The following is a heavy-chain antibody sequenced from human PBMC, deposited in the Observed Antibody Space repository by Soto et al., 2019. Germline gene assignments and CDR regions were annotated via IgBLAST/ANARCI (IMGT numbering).Heavy chain of an antibody. CDR2: INGDGSKI. CDR3: AREATPVVTPWVFDY. CDR1: GFSFRSFS. D-gene: IGHD2-21*02. J-gene: IGHJ4*02. Sequence: GSLRLSCAASGFSFRSFSMNWVRQAPGKGLEWVSYINGDGSKIFYADSVKGRFTISRDNNKDLLYLQMNSLTDDDTAVYYCAREATPVVTPWVFDYWGRGTLVTVSS. V-gene: IGHV3-48*02.